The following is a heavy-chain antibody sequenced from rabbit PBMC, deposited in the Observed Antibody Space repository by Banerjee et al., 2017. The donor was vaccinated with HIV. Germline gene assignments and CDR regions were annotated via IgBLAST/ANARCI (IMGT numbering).Heavy chain of an antibody. CDR1: GFSFSSRYY. J-gene: IGHJ3*01. Sequence: QSLEESGGDLVKPGASLTLTGTASGFSFSSRYYICWVRQAPGKGLEWIACIDTSSGSTYYASWAKGRFTISKTSSTTVTLQMTSLTAADTATYFCARGDGGGSSYYFACGMDLRGQGTLVTVS. D-gene: IGHD8-1*01. CDR3: ARGDGGGSSYYFACGMDL. CDR2: IDTSSGST. V-gene: IGHV1S40*01.